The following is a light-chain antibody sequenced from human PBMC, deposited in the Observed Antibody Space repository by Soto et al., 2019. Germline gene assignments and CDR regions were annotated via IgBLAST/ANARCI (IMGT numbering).Light chain of an antibody. CDR1: SSNIGAGYD. CDR3: QSYDSSLSAL. V-gene: IGLV1-40*01. CDR2: GNS. J-gene: IGLJ3*02. Sequence: QSVLTQPPSVSGAPGQRVTISCTGSSSNIGAGYDVHWYQQLPGTAPKLLIYGNSNRPSGVPDRFSGSKSGTSASLAIPGLQAEDEADYSCQSYDSSLSALFGGGTKLTVL.